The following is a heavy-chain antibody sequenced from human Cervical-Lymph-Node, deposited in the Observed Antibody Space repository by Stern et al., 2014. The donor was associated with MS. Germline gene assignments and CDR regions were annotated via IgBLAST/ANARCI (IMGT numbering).Heavy chain of an antibody. V-gene: IGHV1-69*01. CDR2: VIPIFGST. Sequence: VQLVESGAEVMKPGSSVKVSCNASGGTFSDYAISWVRQAPGQGLEWMGGVIPIFGSTDYAQNFQGRVTITADESTTTAYMNLSSLRSEDTAVYYCAKGAYCGGDCYWGWFDSWGQGTLVTVSS. J-gene: IGHJ5*01. D-gene: IGHD2-21*02. CDR3: AKGAYCGGDCYWGWFDS. CDR1: GGTFSDYA.